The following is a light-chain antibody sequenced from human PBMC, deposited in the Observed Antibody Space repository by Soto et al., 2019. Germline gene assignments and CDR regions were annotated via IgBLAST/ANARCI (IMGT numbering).Light chain of an antibody. CDR2: WAS. CDR1: QSVLLTANHKNC. Sequence: DILMTQSPDSLAVSLGERATINCKSSQSVLLTANHKNCLAWFQQKPGRPPKLLIYWASTRESGVPDRFSGSGSGTDFTFTISSLQAEDVAVYYCQQYYTTPAITFGQGNDWRL. J-gene: IGKJ5*01. CDR3: QQYYTTPAIT. V-gene: IGKV4-1*01.